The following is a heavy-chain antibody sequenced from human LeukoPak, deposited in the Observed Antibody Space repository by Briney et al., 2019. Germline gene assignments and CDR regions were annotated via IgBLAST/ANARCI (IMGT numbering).Heavy chain of an antibody. Sequence: TPSETLSLTCTVSGGSISSYYWSWIRQPPGKGLEWIGYIYYSGSTNYNPSLKSRVTISVDTSKNQFSLKLSSVTAADTAVYYCARQKLWLGELSNFDYWGQGTLVTVSS. CDR2: IYYSGST. V-gene: IGHV4-59*08. CDR3: ARQKLWLGELSNFDY. J-gene: IGHJ4*02. CDR1: GGSISSYY. D-gene: IGHD3-10*01.